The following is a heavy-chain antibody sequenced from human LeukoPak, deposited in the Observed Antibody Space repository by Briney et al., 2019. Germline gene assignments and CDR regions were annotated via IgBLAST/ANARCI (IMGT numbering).Heavy chain of an antibody. V-gene: IGHV4-61*09. D-gene: IGHD6-13*01. J-gene: IGHJ5*02. Sequence: SETLPLTCTVSGGSVSTGSYYWSWIRQPAGRGLEWIGHIHTSGTMNYNASLKSRARISVETSKNQFSLRLSSVTAADTAVYYCARVKYRSSWYEGDWFDPWGQGTLVTVSS. CDR1: GGSVSTGSYY. CDR2: IHTSGTM. CDR3: ARVKYRSSWYEGDWFDP.